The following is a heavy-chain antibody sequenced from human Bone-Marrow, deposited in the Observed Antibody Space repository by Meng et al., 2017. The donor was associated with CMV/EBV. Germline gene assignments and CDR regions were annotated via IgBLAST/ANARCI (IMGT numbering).Heavy chain of an antibody. Sequence: SETLSLTCAVSGGSISSSNWWSWVRQPPGKGLEWIGEIYHSESTNYNPSLKSRVTISVDKSKNQFSLKLSAVTAEDTAVYYCASRVDYGDYVPFSYWGQGTLVTVSS. J-gene: IGHJ4*02. CDR2: IYHSEST. CDR3: ASRVDYGDYVPFSY. CDR1: GGSISSSNW. D-gene: IGHD4-17*01. V-gene: IGHV4-4*02.